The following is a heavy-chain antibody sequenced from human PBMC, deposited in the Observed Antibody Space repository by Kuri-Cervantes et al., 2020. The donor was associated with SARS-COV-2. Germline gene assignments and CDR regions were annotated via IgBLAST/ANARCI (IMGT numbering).Heavy chain of an antibody. Sequence: LSLTCAVYGGSFSGYYWSWIRQPPGKGLEYVSAISSNGGSTYYADSVKGRFTISRDNSKSTLYLQMSSLRAEDTAVYYCVKDPKGFGVSFLVAAFDIWGQGTMVTVSS. J-gene: IGHJ3*02. CDR3: VKDPKGFGVSFLVAAFDI. CDR1: GGSFSGYY. CDR2: ISSNGGST. D-gene: IGHD3-3*02. V-gene: IGHV3-64D*08.